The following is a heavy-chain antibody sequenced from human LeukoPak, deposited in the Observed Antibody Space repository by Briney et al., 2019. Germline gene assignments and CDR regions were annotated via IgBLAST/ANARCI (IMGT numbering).Heavy chain of an antibody. Sequence: PSETLSLTCAVYGGSFSGYYWSWIRQPPGKGLEWIGDINHSGSTNYNPSLKSRVTISVDTSKNQFSLKLSSVTAADTAVYYCARGTEYYYASWSYSPFDYWGQGTLVTVSS. CDR3: ARGTEYYYASWSYSPFDY. CDR1: GGSFSGYY. V-gene: IGHV4-34*01. J-gene: IGHJ4*02. CDR2: INHSGST. D-gene: IGHD3-10*01.